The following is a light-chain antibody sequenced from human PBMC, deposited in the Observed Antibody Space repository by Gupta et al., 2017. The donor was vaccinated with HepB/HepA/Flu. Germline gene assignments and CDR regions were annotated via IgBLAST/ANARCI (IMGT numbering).Light chain of an antibody. CDR1: ESVSSI. V-gene: IGKV3-15*01. Sequence: EIVMTQSPATLSVSPGERATLPCRSSESVSSIWAGYQQKPGQAHRLLIYGVSTRATGILASFSGSESGTDFTLTISGLKSGNFAVYYCWQYNNWLRTFGGGTKVEIK. CDR3: WQYNNWLRT. J-gene: IGKJ4*01. CDR2: GVS.